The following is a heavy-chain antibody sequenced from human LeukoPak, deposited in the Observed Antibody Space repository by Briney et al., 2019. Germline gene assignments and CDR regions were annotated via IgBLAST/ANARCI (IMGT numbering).Heavy chain of an antibody. J-gene: IGHJ4*02. CDR3: AAVWGSYRYRSKYYFDY. CDR1: GESISGFY. D-gene: IGHD3-16*02. V-gene: IGHV4-34*01. Sequence: SETLSLTCTVSGESISGFYWTWIRQPPGKGLEWIGEINHSGSTNYNPSLKSRVTISVATSKNQFSLKLSSVTAADTAVYYCAAVWGSYRYRSKYYFDYWGQGTLVTVSS. CDR2: INHSGST.